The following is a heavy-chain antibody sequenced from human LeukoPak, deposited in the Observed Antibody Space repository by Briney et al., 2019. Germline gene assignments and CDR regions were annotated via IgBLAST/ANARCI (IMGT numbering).Heavy chain of an antibody. V-gene: IGHV3-74*01. CDR3: ARGGLNALEAFDI. J-gene: IGHJ3*02. D-gene: IGHD1-1*01. Sequence: GGSLRLSCAASGFSFSSYWMHWVRQAPGKGLVWVSRINGDGSSTRYADSAKGRFTISRDNAKNTLYLQMNSLRAEDTAVYYCARGGLNALEAFDIWGQGTLVTVCS. CDR2: INGDGSST. CDR1: GFSFSSYW.